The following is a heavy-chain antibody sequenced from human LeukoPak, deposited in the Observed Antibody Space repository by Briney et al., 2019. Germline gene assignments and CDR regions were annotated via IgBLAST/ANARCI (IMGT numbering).Heavy chain of an antibody. CDR2: ISVSGSST. J-gene: IGHJ4*02. CDR1: GFTFTSYA. V-gene: IGHV3-23*01. D-gene: IGHD2-2*01. Sequence: TGGSLRLSCAASGFTFTSYAMHWVRQAPGKGLEWVSVISVSGSSTSYADSVKGRFTISRDNSKNTLYLQMNSLRAEDTALYYCAKDGEYCSSTSCYPDYFDYWGQGTLVTVSS. CDR3: AKDGEYCSSTSCYPDYFDY.